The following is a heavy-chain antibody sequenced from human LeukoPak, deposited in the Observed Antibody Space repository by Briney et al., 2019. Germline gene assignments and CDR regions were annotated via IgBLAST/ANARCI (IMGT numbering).Heavy chain of an antibody. J-gene: IGHJ4*02. V-gene: IGHV3-23*01. CDR2: ISGSGGST. Sequence: PGGSLRLSCAASGFTFSSYAMSWVRQAPGKGLEWVSAISGSGGSTYYADSVRGRFTISRDNSKNTLYLQMNSLRAEDTAVYYCAKDRRGTVTNTPGSDYWGQGTLVTVSS. CDR3: AKDRRGTVTNTPGSDY. D-gene: IGHD4-17*01. CDR1: GFTFSSYA.